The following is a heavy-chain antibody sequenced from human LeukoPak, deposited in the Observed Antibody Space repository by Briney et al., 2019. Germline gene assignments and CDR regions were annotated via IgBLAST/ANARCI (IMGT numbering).Heavy chain of an antibody. V-gene: IGHV4-39*01. CDR2: IYYSGST. J-gene: IGHJ4*02. Sequence: SETLSLTCTVSGGSIGSSSYYWGWIRQPPGKGLEWIGSIYYSGSTYYNPSLKSRVTISVDTSKNQFSLKLSSVTAADTAVYYCASIPRAARVFDYWGQGTLVTVSS. CDR1: GGSIGSSSYY. D-gene: IGHD6-6*01. CDR3: ASIPRAARVFDY.